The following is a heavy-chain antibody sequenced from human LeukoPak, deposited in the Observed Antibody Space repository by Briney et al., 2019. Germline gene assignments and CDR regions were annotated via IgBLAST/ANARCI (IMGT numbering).Heavy chain of an antibody. V-gene: IGHV4-59*01. J-gene: IGHJ4*02. D-gene: IGHD3-9*01. CDR3: ARLAPGNYDILTGDPKVVFDY. Sequence: PSETLSLTCTVSGGSISSFFWSWIRQPPGKGLEWIGYVHSSGSTKYNPSLKSRLIISVDMSKNQFSLKLRSVSVADTAVYYCARLAPGNYDILTGDPKVVFDYWGQGALVTDSS. CDR2: VHSSGST. CDR1: GGSISSFF.